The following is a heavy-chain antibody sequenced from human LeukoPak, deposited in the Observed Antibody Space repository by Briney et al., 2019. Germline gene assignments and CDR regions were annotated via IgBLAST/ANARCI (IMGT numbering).Heavy chain of an antibody. CDR1: GYSISSGYY. CDR3: ARDWASSSSNYYYYMDV. V-gene: IGHV4-38-2*02. D-gene: IGHD6-6*01. Sequence: PSETLSLTCTVSGYSISSGYYWGWIRQPPGKGLEWIGSIYHSGSTYYNPSLKSRVTISVDTSKNQFSLKLSSVTAADTAVYYCARDWASSSSNYYYYMDVWGKGTTVTVSS. CDR2: IYHSGST. J-gene: IGHJ6*03.